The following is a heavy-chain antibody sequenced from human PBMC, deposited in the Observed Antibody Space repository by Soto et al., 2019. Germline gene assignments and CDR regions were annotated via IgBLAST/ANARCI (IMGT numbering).Heavy chain of an antibody. CDR2: IYYSGST. CDR1: GGSISSYY. J-gene: IGHJ4*02. Sequence: SETLSLTCTVSGGSISSYYWSWIRQPPGKGLEWIGYIYYSGSTNYNPSLKSRVTISVDTSKNQFSLKLSSVTAADTAVYYCARATWKPWWNIAYWGQGTLVTVSS. V-gene: IGHV4-59*01. D-gene: IGHD2-15*01. CDR3: ARATWKPWWNIAY.